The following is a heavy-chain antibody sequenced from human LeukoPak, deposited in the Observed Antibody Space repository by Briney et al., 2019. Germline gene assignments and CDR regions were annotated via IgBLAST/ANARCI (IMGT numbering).Heavy chain of an antibody. V-gene: IGHV3-9*01. CDR1: GFTFDDYA. D-gene: IGHD6-13*01. CDR2: ISWNSGGI. Sequence: PGRSLRLSCAASGFTFDDYAMHWVRQAPGKGLEWVSGISWNSGGIGYADSVKGRFTISRDNAKNSLYLQMNSLRAEDTALYYCAKDSSSSWYIYSDYFDYWGQGTLVTVSS. J-gene: IGHJ4*02. CDR3: AKDSSSSWYIYSDYFDY.